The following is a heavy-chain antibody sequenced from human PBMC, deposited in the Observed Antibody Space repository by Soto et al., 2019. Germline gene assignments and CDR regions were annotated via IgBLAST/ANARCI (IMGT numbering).Heavy chain of an antibody. CDR3: ARSSQLERGGVY. CDR1: GFTFSSYG. V-gene: IGHV3-21*01. Sequence: GGSLRLSCAASGFTFSSYGMNWVRQAPGKGLEWVSSISSSSSYIYYADSVKGRFTISRDNAKNSLYLQMNSLRAEDTAVYYCARSSQLERGGVYWGRGTLVTVSS. CDR2: ISSSSSYI. D-gene: IGHD1-1*01. J-gene: IGHJ4*02.